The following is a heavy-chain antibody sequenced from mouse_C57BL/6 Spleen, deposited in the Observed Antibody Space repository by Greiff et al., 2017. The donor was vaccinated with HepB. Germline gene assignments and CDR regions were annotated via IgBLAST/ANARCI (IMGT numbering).Heavy chain of an antibody. Sequence: QVQLKQPGAELVRPGSSVKLSCKASGYTFTSYWMDWVKQRPGQGLEWIGNIYPSDSETHYNQKFKDKATLTVDKSSSTAYMQLSSLTSEDSAVYYCARGRSDAMDYWGQGTSVTVSS. D-gene: IGHD1-1*01. CDR3: ARGRSDAMDY. CDR1: GYTFTSYW. J-gene: IGHJ4*01. CDR2: IYPSDSET. V-gene: IGHV1-61*01.